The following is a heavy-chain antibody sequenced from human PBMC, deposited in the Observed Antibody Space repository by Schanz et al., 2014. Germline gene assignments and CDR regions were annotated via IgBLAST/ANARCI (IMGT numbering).Heavy chain of an antibody. CDR1: GGSISGSSYH. CDR2: ISYSGST. J-gene: IGHJ6*02. D-gene: IGHD2-15*01. V-gene: IGHV4-39*01. CDR3: ARQVRGIWGHNGMDV. Sequence: QLQLQESGPGLVKPSETLSLTCTVSGGSISGSSYHWGWTRQPPGKGPEWIGTISYSGSTYYNPSQKRRVTIPVDTTKNKFSLKRISVTAADTAIYYCARQVRGIWGHNGMDVWGQGTTVTVSS.